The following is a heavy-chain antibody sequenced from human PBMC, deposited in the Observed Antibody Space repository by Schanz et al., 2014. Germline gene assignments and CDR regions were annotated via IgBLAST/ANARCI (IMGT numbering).Heavy chain of an antibody. J-gene: IGHJ5*01. V-gene: IGHV3-7*01. D-gene: IGHD3-10*01. CDR1: GFTFGDYA. CDR2: IKHDGSVK. CDR3: AKQHIVRGVIYLNWFDS. Sequence: EVQLVQSGGGLVQPGGSLRLSCAASGFTFGDYAMTWVRQAPGKGLEWVANIKHDGSVKDYVDSVEGRFTISRDNAKRSLFLQMNSLRAEDTAVYYCAKQHIVRGVIYLNWFDSWGQGTLVTVSS.